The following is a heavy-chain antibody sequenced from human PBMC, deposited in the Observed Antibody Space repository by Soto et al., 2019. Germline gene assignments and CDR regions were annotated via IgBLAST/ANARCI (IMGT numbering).Heavy chain of an antibody. V-gene: IGHV3-30-3*01. D-gene: IGHD1-1*01. CDR1: GFTFGTYA. J-gene: IGHJ6*02. CDR2: ISYEGSNT. CDR3: ARVTPGNNLYYFYGLDV. Sequence: GGSLRLSCVASGFTFGTYAIHWVRLAPGKGLQWVALISYEGSNTYYADSVKGRFTVSRDNSKNTLYLQMNSLRPEDTGVYYCARVTPGNNLYYFYGLDVWGPGTSVTVSS.